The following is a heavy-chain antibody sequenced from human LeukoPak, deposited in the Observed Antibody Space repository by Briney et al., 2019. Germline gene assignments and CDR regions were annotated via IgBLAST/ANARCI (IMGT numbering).Heavy chain of an antibody. V-gene: IGHV3-30*02. D-gene: IGHD3-10*01. CDR1: GFTFSSYG. Sequence: GGSLRLSCAASGFTFSSYGMHWVRQAPGKGLEWVAFIRYDEINKYYADSVKGRFTISRDNSKNTLYLQMNSLRAEDTAVYYCAKDAYYYGSGSYYNHWGQGTLVTVSS. J-gene: IGHJ5*02. CDR2: IRYDEINK. CDR3: AKDAYYYGSGSYYNH.